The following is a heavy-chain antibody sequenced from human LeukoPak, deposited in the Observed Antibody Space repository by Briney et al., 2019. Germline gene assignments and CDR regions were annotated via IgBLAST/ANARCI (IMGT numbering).Heavy chain of an antibody. J-gene: IGHJ4*02. CDR3: ARDTTFDY. D-gene: IGHD4-17*01. CDR2: ISSYNGNT. Sequence: VLDWLPCISSYNGNTDYPQNLKGRVTMNTDTYTRTAYMELRRLRSDDTAVYYCARDTTFDYWGQGTLVTVSS. V-gene: IGHV1-18*01.